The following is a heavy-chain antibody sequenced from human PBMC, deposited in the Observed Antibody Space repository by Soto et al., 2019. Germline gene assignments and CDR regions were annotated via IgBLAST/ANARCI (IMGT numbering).Heavy chain of an antibody. J-gene: IGHJ4*02. CDR2: INWDNNK. CDR1: GFSLSTLGTC. V-gene: IGHV2-70*01. D-gene: IGHD3-22*01. CDR3: ARIPHYSDYYYMDS. Sequence: SGPTLVNPTPTLTLTCTFSGFSLSTLGTCVTWIRQPPGKALEWLALINWDNNKYYSTSLKTRLTISRDTSKNQVVLTMTNVDPVDTATYYCARIPHYSDYYYMDSRGQGALVTISS.